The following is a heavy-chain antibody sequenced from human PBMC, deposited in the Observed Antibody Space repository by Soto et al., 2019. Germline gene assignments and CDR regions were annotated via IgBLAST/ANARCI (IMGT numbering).Heavy chain of an antibody. D-gene: IGHD4-17*01. Sequence: SRLTSNNYSIHWVRQAPGKGLEWVAVIWYDGSNKYYADSVKGRFTISRDNSKNTLYLKMNSLRAEDTAVYYCARAAQTPVTTWFDPWGQGTLVTVTS. V-gene: IGHV3-33*01. CDR2: IWYDGSNK. J-gene: IGHJ5*02. CDR3: ARAAQTPVTTWFDP. CDR1: RLTSNNYS.